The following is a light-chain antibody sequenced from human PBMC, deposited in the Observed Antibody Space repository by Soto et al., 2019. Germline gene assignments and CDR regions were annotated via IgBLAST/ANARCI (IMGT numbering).Light chain of an antibody. CDR3: QQYAHSPLS. V-gene: IGKV3-20*01. Sequence: EIVLTQSPGTLSLSPGERATLSCRASQSVSNNYLAWYQQKPGQAPRVLIYGASNRATGVPDRFSGGGLGADSTLTISTLEPEVFAVFYCQQYAHSPLSFGGGTKVDIK. CDR1: QSVSNNY. CDR2: GAS. J-gene: IGKJ4*01.